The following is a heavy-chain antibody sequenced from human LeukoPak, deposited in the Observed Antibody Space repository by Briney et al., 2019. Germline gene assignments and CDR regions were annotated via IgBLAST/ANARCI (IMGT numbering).Heavy chain of an antibody. V-gene: IGHV3-66*01. CDR1: GFTVSSNY. D-gene: IGHD3-22*01. CDR3: ARSRSNRGYLWSDY. J-gene: IGHJ4*02. Sequence: GGSLRLSCAASGFTVSSNYMSWVRQAPGKGLEWVSVIYSGGSTYYADSVKGRFTISRDNSKNTLYLQMNSLRAEDTAVYYCARSRSNRGYLWSDYWGQGTLVTVSS. CDR2: IYSGGST.